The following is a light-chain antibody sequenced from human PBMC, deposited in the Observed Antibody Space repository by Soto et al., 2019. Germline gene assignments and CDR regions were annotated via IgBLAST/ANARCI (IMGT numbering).Light chain of an antibody. CDR3: QQYNSYSWT. V-gene: IGKV1-13*02. J-gene: IGKJ1*01. CDR2: DAS. Sequence: AIHMTQSPSSLSASLGDRVTITCRASQGIRNDLGWYQQKPGKAPKLLIYDASSLESGVPSRFSGSGSGTEFTLTISSLQPDDFATYYCQQYNSYSWTFGQGTKVDIK. CDR1: QGIRND.